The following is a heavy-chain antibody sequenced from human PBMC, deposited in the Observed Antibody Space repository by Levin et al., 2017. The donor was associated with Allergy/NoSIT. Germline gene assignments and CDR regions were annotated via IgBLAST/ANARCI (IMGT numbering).Heavy chain of an antibody. V-gene: IGHV3-30-3*01. CDR1: GFTFSNFP. J-gene: IGHJ5*02. CDR2: ISYDGSIK. Sequence: GGSLRLSCAASGFTFSNFPIHWVRQAPGKGLEWVAVISYDGSIKHYADSVKGRFTISRDDSKNTLYLQMNSLRAEDTAVYYCAKDTGGMTSPWGQGTLVTVSS. CDR3: AKDTGGMTSP. D-gene: IGHD4-23*01.